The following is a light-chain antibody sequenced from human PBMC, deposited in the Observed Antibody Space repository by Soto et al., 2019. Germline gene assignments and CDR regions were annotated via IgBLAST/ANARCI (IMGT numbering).Light chain of an antibody. CDR2: DAY. V-gene: IGKV1-5*01. Sequence: DIQMTQSPSTLSASVGDRVTITCRASQTISNWLAWYQQKPGQAPKLLIYDAYSLESGVPSRFSGSASGTEFTLTISILQPDDFATYYCQQYNSYQYTFGQGTNLEI. CDR3: QQYNSYQYT. J-gene: IGKJ2*01. CDR1: QTISNW.